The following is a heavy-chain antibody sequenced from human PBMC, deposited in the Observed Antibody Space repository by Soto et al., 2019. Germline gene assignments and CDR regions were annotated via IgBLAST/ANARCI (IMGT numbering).Heavy chain of an antibody. CDR1: GFTFSSYG. J-gene: IGHJ6*02. CDR2: ISYDGINK. Sequence: SLRRSCADSGFTFSSYGMHGVRQAPGKGLEWVAVISYDGINKYYADSVQGRFTISRDNSKNTLYLQMNSLRAEDTAVYYCAKLSGMVYARYYHYGMHXWGQGTTVTVS. D-gene: IGHD2-8*01. CDR3: AKLSGMVYARYYHYGMHX. V-gene: IGHV3-30*18.